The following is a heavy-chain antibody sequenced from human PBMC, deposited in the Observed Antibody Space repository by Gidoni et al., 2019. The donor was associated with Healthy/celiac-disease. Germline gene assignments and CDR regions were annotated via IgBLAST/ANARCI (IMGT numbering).Heavy chain of an antibody. Sequence: EVQLLESGGGLVQPGGSLRLPCAASGFTFSSYAMGWVRQAPGTGLEWVSANRVSGGSTYYADSVKGRFTIPRDNSKNTLYLQMNSLSAEDTAVYYAAKNSPIVVVPAAMIPDYWGQGTLVTVSS. CDR2: NRVSGGST. CDR1: GFTFSSYA. J-gene: IGHJ4*02. V-gene: IGHV3-23*01. CDR3: AKNSPIVVVPAAMIPDY. D-gene: IGHD2-2*01.